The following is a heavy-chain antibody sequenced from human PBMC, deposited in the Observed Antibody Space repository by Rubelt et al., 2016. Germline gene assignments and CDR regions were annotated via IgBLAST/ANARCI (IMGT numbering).Heavy chain of an antibody. CDR2: IRYDGSTK. J-gene: IGHJ4*02. Sequence: GGSLRLSCAASGFTFNSHGMHWVRQAPGKGLEWVAFIRYDGSTKYYPNSVKGRFTIARDTSKNTLYLQMDSLRAEDTAVYYCAKNQYYDFWSGPYFDYWGQGTLVTVSS. V-gene: IGHV3-30*02. CDR1: GFTFNSHG. CDR3: AKNQYYDFWSGPYFDY. D-gene: IGHD3-3*01.